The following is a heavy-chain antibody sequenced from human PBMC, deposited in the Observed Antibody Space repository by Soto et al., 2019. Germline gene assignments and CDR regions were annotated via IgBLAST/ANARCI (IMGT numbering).Heavy chain of an antibody. V-gene: IGHV1-8*01. J-gene: IGHJ4*02. Sequence: GASVKVSCKASGYTFTSYDINWVRQATGQGLEWMGWMNPNSGNTGYAQKFQGRVTMTRNTSISTAYMELSSLRSEDTAVYYCARASGIEVAGPPRGGDFDYWGQGTLVTVSS. CDR3: ARASGIEVAGPPRGGDFDY. CDR2: MNPNSGNT. CDR1: GYTFTSYD. D-gene: IGHD6-19*01.